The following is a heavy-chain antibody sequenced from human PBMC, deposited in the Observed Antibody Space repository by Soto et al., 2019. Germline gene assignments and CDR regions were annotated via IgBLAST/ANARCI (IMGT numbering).Heavy chain of an antibody. CDR3: ARRERYYGSPGWFDP. V-gene: IGHV4-39*01. CDR1: GGPISSFTYY. D-gene: IGHD3-10*01. J-gene: IGHJ5*02. Sequence: PSETLSLTCSVSGGPISSFTYYWGWIRQPPGKGLEWIGTVYYNEDTYHNPSLKSRVTITVDTAKNQFSLNLRSVTAADTAMYFCARRERYYGSPGWFDPWGPGTLVTVSS. CDR2: VYYNEDT.